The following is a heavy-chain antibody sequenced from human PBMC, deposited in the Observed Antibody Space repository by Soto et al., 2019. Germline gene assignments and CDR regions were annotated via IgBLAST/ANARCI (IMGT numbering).Heavy chain of an antibody. CDR2: IIPMYGKT. D-gene: IGHD6-19*01. CDR1: GGPFSSYA. J-gene: IGHJ3*02. Sequence: QMQLVQSGAEVKKPGSSVKVSCKASGGPFSSYATSWVRQAPGQGLEWMGGIIPMYGKTDYAQKFQGRIKISADESTSTAYMELSSLRSEDTAVYYCAREAVAGLLGAFDIWGQGTMVTVSS. V-gene: IGHV1-69*01. CDR3: AREAVAGLLGAFDI.